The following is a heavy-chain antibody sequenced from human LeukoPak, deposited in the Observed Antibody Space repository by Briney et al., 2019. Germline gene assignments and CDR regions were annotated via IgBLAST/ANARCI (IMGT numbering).Heavy chain of an antibody. J-gene: IGHJ4*02. CDR1: GFTFSSYS. V-gene: IGHV3-74*01. Sequence: PGGSLRLSCAASGFTFSSYSMNWVRQAPGKGLVWVSRIKSDGSSTSYADSVKGRFTITRDSAKNTLYLQMNSLGAEDTAVYYCARETGNYYGYWGQGTLVTVSS. D-gene: IGHD3-9*01. CDR2: IKSDGSST. CDR3: ARETGNYYGY.